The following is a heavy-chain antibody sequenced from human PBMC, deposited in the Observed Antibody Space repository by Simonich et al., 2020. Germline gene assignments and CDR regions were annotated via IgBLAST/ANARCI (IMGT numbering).Heavy chain of an antibody. Sequence: EVQLVESGGGLVKPGGSLRLSCAASGFTFSSYSMNWVRQAPGKGLEWVSSISSISSYIYYADSVKGRFTRSRDNAKNSLYMQMNSLRAEDTAVYYCAGGVYCSSTSCSTYYYYGMDVWGQGTTVTVSS. D-gene: IGHD2-2*01. CDR2: ISSISSYI. CDR3: AGGVYCSSTSCSTYYYYGMDV. CDR1: GFTFSSYS. J-gene: IGHJ6*02. V-gene: IGHV3-21*01.